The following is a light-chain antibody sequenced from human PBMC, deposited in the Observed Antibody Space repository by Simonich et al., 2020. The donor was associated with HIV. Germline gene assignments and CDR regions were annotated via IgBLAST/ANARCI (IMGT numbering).Light chain of an antibody. CDR1: QSISSW. V-gene: IGKV1-5*03. J-gene: IGKJ4*01. CDR3: QQRNSYPLT. Sequence: DIQMTQSPSTLSASVGDRVTITCRASQSISSWLAWYQQKTGKAPKLLIYKASSLESGVPSRFSGSGSGTEFTLTISSLQPEDFATYYCQQRNSYPLTFGGGTKVEIK. CDR2: KAS.